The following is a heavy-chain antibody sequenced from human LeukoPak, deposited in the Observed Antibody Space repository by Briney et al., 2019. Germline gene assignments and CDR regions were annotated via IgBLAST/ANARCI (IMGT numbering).Heavy chain of an antibody. Sequence: NPGGSLRLSCKASGFVFSRDNMNWVRQAPGKGLEWVGRIKSKTDGGTTDYAAPVKGRFTISRDDSKNTLYLQMNSLKTEDTAVYYCTTDDVVVVAATRPKFDPWGQGTLVTVSS. CDR2: IKSKTDGGTT. CDR3: TTDDVVVVAATRPKFDP. V-gene: IGHV3-15*01. J-gene: IGHJ5*02. D-gene: IGHD2-15*01. CDR1: GFVFSRDN.